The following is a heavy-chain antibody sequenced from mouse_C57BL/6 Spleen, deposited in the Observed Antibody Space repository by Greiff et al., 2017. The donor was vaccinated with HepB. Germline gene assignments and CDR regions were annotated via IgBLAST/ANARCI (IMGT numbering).Heavy chain of an antibody. CDR2: INPNNGGT. J-gene: IGHJ1*03. CDR1: GYTFTDYN. Sequence: EVQLQQSGPELVKPGASVKMSCKASGYTFTDYNMHWVKQSHGKSLEWIGYINPNNGGTSYNQKFKGKATLTVNKSSSTAYMELRSLTSEDSAVYYCARRGLTSDYFDVWGTGTTVTVSS. V-gene: IGHV1-22*01. CDR3: ARRGLTSDYFDV.